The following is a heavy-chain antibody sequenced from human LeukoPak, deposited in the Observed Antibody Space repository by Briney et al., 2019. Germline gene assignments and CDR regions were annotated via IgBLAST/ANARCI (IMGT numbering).Heavy chain of an antibody. CDR1: GFTFSNYW. J-gene: IGHJ4*02. CDR3: ARDFYDSSGYYYDY. CDR2: ISGSSIYK. V-gene: IGHV3-21*01. D-gene: IGHD3-22*01. Sequence: GRSLRLSCAASGFTFSNYWMHWVRQAPGKGLEWASSISGSSIYKYYADSVKGRFTISRDNAKNPLYLQMNSLRAEDTAVYYCARDFYDSSGYYYDYWGQGTLVTVSS.